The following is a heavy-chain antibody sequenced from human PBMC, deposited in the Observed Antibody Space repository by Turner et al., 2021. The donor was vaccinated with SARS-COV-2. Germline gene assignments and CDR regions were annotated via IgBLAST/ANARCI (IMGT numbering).Heavy chain of an antibody. D-gene: IGHD2-2*01. CDR3: ARDHRPVVVPAAKRAGSYYYGMDV. Sequence: EVQLVETGGGLVKPGGSHRLSCAASGFTLSSYRMNWIRQVPGKWMEWVSSISSSSSYIYYADSVKGRFTITRDNAKNTRYLQMNSRRAGDTAVYYCARDHRPVVVPAAKRAGSYYYGMDVWGQGTTVTVSS. CDR2: ISSSSSYI. V-gene: IGHV3-21*01. J-gene: IGHJ6*02. CDR1: GFTLSSYR.